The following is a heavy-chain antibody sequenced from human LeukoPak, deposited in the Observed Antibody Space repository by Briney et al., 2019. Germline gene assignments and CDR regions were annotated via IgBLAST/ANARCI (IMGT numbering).Heavy chain of an antibody. J-gene: IGHJ4*02. CDR2: MNPNSGNT. V-gene: IGHV1-8*01. D-gene: IGHD6-19*01. Sequence: ASGKVSCKASGYTFTSYDINWVRQATGQGLEWMVWMNPNSGNTGYAQKFQGRVTMTRNTSISTAYMELSSLRSEDTAVYYCARDCSSGCPGLGYWGQGTLVTVSS. CDR1: GYTFTSYD. CDR3: ARDCSSGCPGLGY.